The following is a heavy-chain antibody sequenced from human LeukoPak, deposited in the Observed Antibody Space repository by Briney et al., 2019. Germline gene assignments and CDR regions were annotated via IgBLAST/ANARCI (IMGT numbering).Heavy chain of an antibody. CDR1: GGSTSSSSYY. CDR3: ARHYWRVGPIPFDY. CDR2: IYYTGST. D-gene: IGHD2-2*02. J-gene: IGHJ4*02. Sequence: KPSETLSLTCTVSGGSTSSSSYYWSWVRQPPGKGLEWIGSIYYTGSTYYNPSLKSRVTISLDTSKNQFSLKLISVTAADTAVYYCARHYWRVGPIPFDYWGQGTLVTVSS. V-gene: IGHV4-39*01.